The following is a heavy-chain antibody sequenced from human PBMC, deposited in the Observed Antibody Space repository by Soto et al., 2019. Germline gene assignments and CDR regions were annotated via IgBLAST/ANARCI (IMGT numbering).Heavy chain of an antibody. CDR2: ISASGGST. CDR1: GFTFSTYA. V-gene: IGHV3-23*01. CDR3: AKDLRTSTNYNYGMDV. J-gene: IGHJ6*02. Sequence: EVQLLESGGGLVQPGGSLRLSCAASGFTFSTYAMSWVRQARGKGLEWVSVISASGGSTFYADSVKGRFTVSRDNSRNTLYLQVISLRVEDTAVYYCAKDLRTSTNYNYGMDVWGQGTTVTVSS.